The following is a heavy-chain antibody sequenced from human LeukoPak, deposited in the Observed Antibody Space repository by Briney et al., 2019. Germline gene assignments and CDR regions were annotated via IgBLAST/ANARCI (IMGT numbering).Heavy chain of an antibody. D-gene: IGHD2-2*01. CDR3: ARKGYCSSTSCYRVFDY. CDR2: INHSGST. V-gene: IGHV4-34*01. Sequence: SETLSPTCAVYGGSFSGYYWSWIRQPPGKGLEWIGEINHSGSTNYNPSLKSRVTISVDTSKNQFSLKLSSVTAADTAVYYCARKGYCSSTSCYRVFDYWGQGTLVTVSS. J-gene: IGHJ4*02. CDR1: GGSFSGYY.